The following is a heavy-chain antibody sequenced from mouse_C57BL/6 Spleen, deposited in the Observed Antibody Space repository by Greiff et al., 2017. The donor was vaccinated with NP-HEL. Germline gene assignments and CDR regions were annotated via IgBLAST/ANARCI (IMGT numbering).Heavy chain of an antibody. CDR3: ARATYDYVFAY. Sequence: EVKLVESEGGLVQPGSSMKLSCTASGFTFSDYYMAWVRQVPEKGLEWVANINYDGSSTYYLDSLKSRFIISRDNAKNILYLQMSSLKSEDTATYYCARATYDYVFAYWGQGTLVTVSA. V-gene: IGHV5-16*01. CDR1: GFTFSDYY. D-gene: IGHD2-4*01. CDR2: INYDGSST. J-gene: IGHJ3*01.